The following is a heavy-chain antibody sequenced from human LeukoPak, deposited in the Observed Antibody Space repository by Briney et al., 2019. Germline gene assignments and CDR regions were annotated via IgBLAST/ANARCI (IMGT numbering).Heavy chain of an antibody. D-gene: IGHD3-9*01. CDR2: IFYSGST. CDR3: ASGILTGLDYFDY. Sequence: SETLSLTCTVSGGSTNNYYWSWIRQPPGKGLEWIGYIFYSGSTNYNPSLKSRVTISIDTSKNQFSLKLSSVTAADTAVYYCASGILTGLDYFDYWGQGTLVTVSS. V-gene: IGHV4-59*01. J-gene: IGHJ4*02. CDR1: GGSTNNYY.